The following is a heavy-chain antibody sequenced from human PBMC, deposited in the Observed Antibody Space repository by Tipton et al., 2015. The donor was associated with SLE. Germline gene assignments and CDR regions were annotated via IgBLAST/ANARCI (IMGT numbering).Heavy chain of an antibody. CDR3: ASPPITRGAFDI. CDR1: GYTFTSYG. V-gene: IGHV5-51*01. Sequence: QSGAEVKKPGASVKVSCKASGYTFTSYGISWVRQMPGKGLEWMGIIYPGDSDTRYSPSFQGQVTISADKSISTAYLQWSSLKASDTAMYYCASPPITRGAFDIWGQGTMVSVSS. CDR2: IYPGDSDT. J-gene: IGHJ3*02. D-gene: IGHD1-14*01.